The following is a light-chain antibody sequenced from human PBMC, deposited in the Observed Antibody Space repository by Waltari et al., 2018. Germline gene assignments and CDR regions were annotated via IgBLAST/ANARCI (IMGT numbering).Light chain of an antibody. V-gene: IGLV2-14*01. J-gene: IGLJ1*01. Sequence: QSALTQPASVSGSPGQSLTFSCTGTGSDVGGYDYVSWYQQHPGKVPKLMIYEVSNRPSGVSNRFSDSKSGNTASLTISGLQAEDEADYYCLSYTSSSTYVFGTGTKVTVL. CDR1: GSDVGGYDY. CDR3: LSYTSSSTYV. CDR2: EVS.